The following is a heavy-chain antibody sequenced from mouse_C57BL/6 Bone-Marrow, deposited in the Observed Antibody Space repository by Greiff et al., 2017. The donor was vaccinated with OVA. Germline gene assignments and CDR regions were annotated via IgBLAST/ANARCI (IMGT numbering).Heavy chain of an antibody. D-gene: IGHD2-5*01. CDR3: ARWGYYSNPMDY. CDR1: GYTFTSYG. CDR2: IYPRSGNT. V-gene: IGHV1-81*01. J-gene: IGHJ4*01. Sequence: VKLQESGAELARPGASVKLSCKASGYTFTSYGISWVKQRTGQGLEWIGEIYPRSGNTYYNEKFKGKATLTADKSSSTAYRELRSLTSEDSAVYFCARWGYYSNPMDYWGQGTSVTVSS.